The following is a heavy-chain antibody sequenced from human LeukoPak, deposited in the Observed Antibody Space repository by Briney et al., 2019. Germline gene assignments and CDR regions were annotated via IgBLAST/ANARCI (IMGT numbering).Heavy chain of an antibody. J-gene: IGHJ3*02. Sequence: PSETLSLTCSVSGGSVSSHFWSWIRQPPGKGLEWIGGVSASGTTSSNPSLNSRVTMSLDTSKNQFSLKLTSVTAADTAVYFCARAYCGGECTAGGAFDIWGQGTMVTVSS. V-gene: IGHV4-4*07. D-gene: IGHD2-21*01. CDR1: GGSVSSHF. CDR2: VSASGTT. CDR3: ARAYCGGECTAGGAFDI.